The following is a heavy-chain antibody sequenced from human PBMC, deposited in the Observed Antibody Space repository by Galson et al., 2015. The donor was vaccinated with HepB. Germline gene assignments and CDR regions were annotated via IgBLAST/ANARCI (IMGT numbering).Heavy chain of an antibody. CDR3: ARDQDGADPVGTIFDY. V-gene: IGHV1-18*04. CDR1: GYTFTSYG. D-gene: IGHD1-1*01. CDR2: ISAYNGNT. Sequence: QSGAEVKKPGASVKVSCKASGYTFTSYGISWVRQAPGQGLEWMGWISAYNGNTNYAQKLQGRVTMTTDTSTSTAYMELRSLRSDDTAVYYCARDQDGADPVGTIFDYWGQGTLVTVSS. J-gene: IGHJ4*02.